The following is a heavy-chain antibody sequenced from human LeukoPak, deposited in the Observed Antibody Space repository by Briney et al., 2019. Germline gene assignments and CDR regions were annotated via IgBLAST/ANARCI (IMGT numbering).Heavy chain of an antibody. D-gene: IGHD1-1*01. CDR3: ASQLGGTTFH. Sequence: PSGTLSLTCAVSGGSISSSDWWSWIRQPPGEGLEWVGYVYHSGSTNYNPSLKSRVTISLDTSKTQFSLRLTSVTAADTAVYYCASQLGGTTFHWGQGTLVTVSS. CDR1: GGSISSSDW. J-gene: IGHJ4*02. CDR2: VYHSGST. V-gene: IGHV4-59*01.